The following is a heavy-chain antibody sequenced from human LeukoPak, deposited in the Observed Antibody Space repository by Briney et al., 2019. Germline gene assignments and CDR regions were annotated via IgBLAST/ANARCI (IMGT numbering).Heavy chain of an antibody. Sequence: SETLSLTCTVSGGSISSSSYYWGWIRQPPGTGLEWIGSIYYSGSTYYNPSLKSRVTISVDTSKNQFSLKLSSVTAADTAVYYCAREDGGWFLLDYWGQGTLVTVSS. CDR1: GGSISSSSYY. J-gene: IGHJ4*02. CDR2: IYYSGST. CDR3: AREDGGWFLLDY. V-gene: IGHV4-39*01. D-gene: IGHD6-19*01.